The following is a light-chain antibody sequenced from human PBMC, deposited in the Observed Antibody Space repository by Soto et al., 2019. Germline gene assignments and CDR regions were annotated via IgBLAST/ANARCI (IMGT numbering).Light chain of an antibody. CDR1: QSVLYSSNNKYY. CDR3: QQYYSTPPK. J-gene: IGKJ1*01. V-gene: IGKV4-1*01. Sequence: DIVMTQSPDSLAVSLGERATINCKSSQSVLYSSNNKYYLAWYQQKPGQPPKLLIYWASTRESGVPDRFSGSGSGTDFTLTISSLQAEDVAVYYCQQYYSTPPKFGQGTKVEIK. CDR2: WAS.